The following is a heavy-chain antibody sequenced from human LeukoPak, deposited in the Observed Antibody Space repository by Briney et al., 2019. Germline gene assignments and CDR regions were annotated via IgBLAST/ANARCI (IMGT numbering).Heavy chain of an antibody. J-gene: IGHJ4*02. V-gene: IGHV4-4*07. CDR1: GASISDYY. Sequence: PSETLSLTCNVSGASISDYYWSWIRQSGGKGLEWIVRIYATETDFNPSLKSRLTMSIDTSKNQFSLKLSSVTAADTAVYYCAREEALGSGSFDYWGQGTLVTVSS. CDR2: IYATET. D-gene: IGHD1-26*01. CDR3: AREEALGSGSFDY.